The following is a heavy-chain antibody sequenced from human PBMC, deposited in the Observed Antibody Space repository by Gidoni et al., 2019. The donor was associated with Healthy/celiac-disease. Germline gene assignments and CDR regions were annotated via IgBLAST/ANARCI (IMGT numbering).Heavy chain of an antibody. J-gene: IGHJ4*02. CDR1: GGSISSGSYY. V-gene: IGHV4-61*02. Sequence: QVQLQESGPGLVKPSQTLSLTCTVSGGSISSGSYYWSWIRQPAGKGLEWIGRIYTSGRTNYNPSLKSRVTISVDTSKNQFSLKLSSVTAADTAVYYCATGYYYDSRGFDYWGQGTLVTVSS. CDR3: ATGYYYDSRGFDY. CDR2: IYTSGRT. D-gene: IGHD3-22*01.